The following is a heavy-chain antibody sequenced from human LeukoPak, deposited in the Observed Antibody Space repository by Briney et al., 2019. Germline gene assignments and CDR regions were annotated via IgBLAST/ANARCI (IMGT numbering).Heavy chain of an antibody. Sequence: GRSLRLSCAASGFTFSSYAMHWVRQAPGRGLEWVAVISYDGSNKYYADSVKGRFTISRDNSKNTLYLQMNSLRAEDTAVYYCAKVRIRRPVAGTGCFDYWGQGTLVTVSS. CDR2: ISYDGSNK. CDR3: AKVRIRRPVAGTGCFDY. CDR1: GFTFSSYA. V-gene: IGHV3-30-3*01. J-gene: IGHJ4*02. D-gene: IGHD6-19*01.